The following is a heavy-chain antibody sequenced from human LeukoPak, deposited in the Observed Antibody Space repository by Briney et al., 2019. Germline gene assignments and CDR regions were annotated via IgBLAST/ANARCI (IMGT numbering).Heavy chain of an antibody. CDR2: ITPIFGTA. CDR3: AVWYYGSGSYYTPPDY. D-gene: IGHD3-10*01. CDR1: GGTFSSYA. Sequence: SVKVSCKASGGTFSSYAISWVRQAPGQGLEWMGRITPIFGTANYAQKFQGRVTITTDESTSTAYMELSSLRSEDTAVYYCAVWYYGSGSYYTPPDYWGQGTLVTVSS. V-gene: IGHV1-69*05. J-gene: IGHJ4*02.